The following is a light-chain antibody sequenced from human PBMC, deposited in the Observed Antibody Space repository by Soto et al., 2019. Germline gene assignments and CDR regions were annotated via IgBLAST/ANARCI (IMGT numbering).Light chain of an antibody. CDR2: EVS. J-gene: IGLJ1*01. V-gene: IGLV2-8*01. CDR3: CSYVGSDNVV. CDR1: SSDVGAYNF. Sequence: QSALTQPPSASGSPGQSVTISCTGTSSDVGAYNFVSWYQQHPGKAPKLMIYEVSKRPSGVPDRFSGSKSGNTASLTVSGLQAEDEADYYCCSYVGSDNVVFGTGTKVTVL.